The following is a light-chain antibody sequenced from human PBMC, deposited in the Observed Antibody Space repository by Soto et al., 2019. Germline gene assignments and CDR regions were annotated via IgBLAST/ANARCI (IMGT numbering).Light chain of an antibody. J-gene: IGKJ1*01. CDR1: QSVSSSF. Sequence: IVLTQSPGTLSLPPGERATLSCRASQSVSSSFLAWYQQRPGQAPRLLIYGASSRATGIPDRFSGGGSGTDFTLTISRLEPEDFAVYYCQQYGSSPLTFGQGTKVDIK. CDR3: QQYGSSPLT. CDR2: GAS. V-gene: IGKV3-20*01.